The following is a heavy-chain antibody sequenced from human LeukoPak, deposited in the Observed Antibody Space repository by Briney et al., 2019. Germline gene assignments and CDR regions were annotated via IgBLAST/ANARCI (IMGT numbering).Heavy chain of an antibody. V-gene: IGHV3-48*03. Sequence: GGSLRLSCAASGFTFSGSEMNWVRQAPGKGLEWVSYISSTGSMIYYADSVKGRFTISRDNAKNSLYPQMNSLRAEDTSVYYCARELKGRSDAFDIWGQGTMVTVSS. D-gene: IGHD3-10*01. CDR1: GFTFSGSE. CDR3: ARELKGRSDAFDI. CDR2: ISSTGSMI. J-gene: IGHJ3*02.